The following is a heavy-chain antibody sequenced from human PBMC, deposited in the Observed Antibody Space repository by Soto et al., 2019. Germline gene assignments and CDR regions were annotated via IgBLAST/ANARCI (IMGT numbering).Heavy chain of an antibody. CDR2: INTATGHT. Sequence: QVQLVQSGAEVKKVGASVKVSCKPSGYFFSSYPMHWVRQAPGQSLEWMGWINTATGHTKSSQKFKGRVTITRDISASTAFMELSSLTSEDAAVYYCARGRIYSGSLYDPRGHYLDYWGQGTLVTVSS. J-gene: IGHJ4*02. CDR3: ARGRIYSGSLYDPRGHYLDY. CDR1: GYFFSSYP. V-gene: IGHV1-3*04. D-gene: IGHD1-26*01.